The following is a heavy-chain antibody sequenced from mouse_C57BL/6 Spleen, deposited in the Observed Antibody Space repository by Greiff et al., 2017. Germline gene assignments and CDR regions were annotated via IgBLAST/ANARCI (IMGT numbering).Heavy chain of an antibody. D-gene: IGHD2-4*01. CDR2: IRLKSDNYAT. Sequence: EVKLMESGGGLVQPGGSMKLSCVASGFTFRNYWMNWVRQSPEKGLEWVAQIRLKSDNYATHYAESVKGRFTISRDDSKSSVYLQMNNLRAEDTGIYYCTVPYDYDGFAYWGQGTLVTVSA. J-gene: IGHJ3*01. CDR3: TVPYDYDGFAY. V-gene: IGHV6-3*01. CDR1: GFTFRNYW.